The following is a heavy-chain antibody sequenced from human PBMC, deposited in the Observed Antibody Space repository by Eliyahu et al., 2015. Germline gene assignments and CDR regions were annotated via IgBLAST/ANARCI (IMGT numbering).Heavy chain of an antibody. Sequence: QVQLVQSGAEVKKPGASVKVSCKASGYTFTRYAMHWVRQAPGQRLEWMGWINPGNGNTKYSQKFQGRVTITRDTSASTAYMELSSLRSEDTAVYYCARGFVDKGYLDLWGRGTLVTVSS. D-gene: IGHD3-16*01. J-gene: IGHJ2*01. V-gene: IGHV1-3*01. CDR1: GYTFTRYA. CDR2: INPGNGNT. CDR3: ARGFVDKGYLDL.